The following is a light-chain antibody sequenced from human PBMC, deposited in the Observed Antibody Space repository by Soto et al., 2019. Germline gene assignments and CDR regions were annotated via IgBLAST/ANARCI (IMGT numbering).Light chain of an antibody. V-gene: IGLV2-14*01. J-gene: IGLJ1*01. Sequence: QSVLTQPASESGSPGQSVAISCTGTSSDVGAYNYVSWYQQHPGKAPKLLLSEVSNRPSGVSDRFSGSKSGNTASLTISGLQAEDEADYYCSSLTTSFTYVFGTGIKVTVL. CDR3: SSLTTSFTYV. CDR2: EVS. CDR1: SSDVGAYNY.